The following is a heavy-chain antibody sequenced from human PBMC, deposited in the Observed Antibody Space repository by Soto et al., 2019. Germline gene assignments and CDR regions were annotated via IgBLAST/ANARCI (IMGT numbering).Heavy chain of an antibody. D-gene: IGHD3-9*01. CDR1: GFSFNNYA. CDR2: ISSDGSSK. V-gene: IGHV3-30-3*01. J-gene: IGHJ5*02. Sequence: PGGSLRLSCAASGFSFNNYALHWVRQAPGKGLEWVAVISSDGSSKSYADSVKGRFTISRDNSKNTLFLQMNSLRAEDTAVYYCARDQVNYDILTGHYPRWFDPWGQGTLVTVSS. CDR3: ARDQVNYDILTGHYPRWFDP.